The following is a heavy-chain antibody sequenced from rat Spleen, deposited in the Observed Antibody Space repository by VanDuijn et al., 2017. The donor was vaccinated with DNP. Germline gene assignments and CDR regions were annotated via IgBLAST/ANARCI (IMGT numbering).Heavy chain of an antibody. CDR3: ARRPVTYNNYGYFDY. Sequence: EVQLVESGGGLVQPGRSLIISCAASGFTFSNYGMAWVRQAPKRGLEWVATISYEGSSTYYGDSVKGRFTISRDNAKSTLYLQMNSLRSEDTATYYCARRPVTYNNYGYFDYWGQGVMVTVSS. D-gene: IGHD1-10*01. V-gene: IGHV5-22*01. J-gene: IGHJ2*01. CDR2: ISYEGSST. CDR1: GFTFSNYG.